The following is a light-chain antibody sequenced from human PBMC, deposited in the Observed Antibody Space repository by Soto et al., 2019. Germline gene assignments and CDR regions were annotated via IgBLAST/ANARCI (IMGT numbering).Light chain of an antibody. V-gene: IGKV3-11*01. CDR2: DAS. Sequence: EIVLTQSPATLSLSPGERATLSCRASQSVSSYLAWYQQKPGQAPSLLIYDASNRATGIPARFSGSGSGTDFTLTISSLEPEDFAVYYCQQRSNWPGLTFGGGTKVAIK. CDR1: QSVSSY. CDR3: QQRSNWPGLT. J-gene: IGKJ4*01.